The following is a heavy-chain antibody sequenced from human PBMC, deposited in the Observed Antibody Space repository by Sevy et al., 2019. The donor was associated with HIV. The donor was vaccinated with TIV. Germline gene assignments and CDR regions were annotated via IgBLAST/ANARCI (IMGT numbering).Heavy chain of an antibody. V-gene: IGHV1-2*06. Sequence: ASVKVSCKASGYTFTGYYMHWVRQAPGQGLEWMGRINPNSGGTNYAQKFQGRVTMTRDTSISTAYMELSRLRSDDTAVYYCARGPLSWSYPLSDYWGQGTLVTVSS. CDR3: ARGPLSWSYPLSDY. D-gene: IGHD1-26*01. CDR1: GYTFTGYY. CDR2: INPNSGGT. J-gene: IGHJ4*02.